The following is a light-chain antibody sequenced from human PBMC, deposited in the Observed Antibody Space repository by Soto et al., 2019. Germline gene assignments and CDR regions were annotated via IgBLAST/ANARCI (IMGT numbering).Light chain of an antibody. CDR2: GVT. Sequence: QSVLTHPPSASGSPGQSVTISCTGTSSDVGGYNYVSWFQQHPGKAPKVIIYGVTNRPSGVPDRFSGSKSGNTASLTVSGLQAEDEADYYCSSYAGSNNFVFGTGTKVTVL. CDR3: SSYAGSNNFV. CDR1: SSDVGGYNY. J-gene: IGLJ1*01. V-gene: IGLV2-8*01.